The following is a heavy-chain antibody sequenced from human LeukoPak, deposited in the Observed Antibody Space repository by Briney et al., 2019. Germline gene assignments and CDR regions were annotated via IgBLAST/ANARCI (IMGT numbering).Heavy chain of an antibody. CDR2: INHSGST. CDR3: ARASDTAMAFSFDY. D-gene: IGHD5-18*01. J-gene: IGHJ4*02. CDR1: GGSFSGYY. V-gene: IGHV4-34*01. Sequence: PSETLSLTCAVYGGSFSGYYWSWIRQPPGKGLEWIGEINHSGSTNYNPSLKSRVTISVDTSKNQFSLKLSSVTAADTAVYYCARASDTAMAFSFDYWGQGTLVTVSS.